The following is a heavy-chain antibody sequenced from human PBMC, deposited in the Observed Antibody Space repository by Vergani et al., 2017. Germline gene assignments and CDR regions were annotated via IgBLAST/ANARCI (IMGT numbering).Heavy chain of an antibody. V-gene: IGHV1-18*01. Sequence: QVQLVQSGAEVKKPGASVKVSCKASGYTFTSYGISWVRQAPGQGLEWMGWISAYNGNTNYAQKLQGRVTMTEDTSTDTAYMELSSLRSEDTAVYYCARDGPFSGSYYHPGTPEWRNFQHWGQGTLVTVSS. CDR2: ISAYNGNT. CDR3: ARDGPFSGSYYHPGTPEWRNFQH. D-gene: IGHD1-26*01. J-gene: IGHJ1*01. CDR1: GYTFTSYG.